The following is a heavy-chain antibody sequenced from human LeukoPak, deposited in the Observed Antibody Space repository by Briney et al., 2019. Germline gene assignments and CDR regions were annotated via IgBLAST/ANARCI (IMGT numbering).Heavy chain of an antibody. V-gene: IGHV3-43D*03. Sequence: PGGSLRLSCAASGFTFDDYAMHWVRQALGKGLEWVSLISWDGGSTYYADSVKGRFTISRDNSKNSLYLQMNSLRAEDTALYYCAKDLAGSTAMAGGGFDYWGQGTLVTVSS. D-gene: IGHD5-18*01. CDR2: ISWDGGST. CDR3: AKDLAGSTAMAGGGFDY. CDR1: GFTFDDYA. J-gene: IGHJ4*02.